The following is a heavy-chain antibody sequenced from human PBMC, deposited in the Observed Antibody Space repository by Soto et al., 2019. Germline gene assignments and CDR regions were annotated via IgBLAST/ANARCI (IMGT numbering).Heavy chain of an antibody. CDR2: IYYSGTT. V-gene: IGHV4-39*01. CDR3: ARHAGGVSQIDY. CDR1: GGSISSHGYY. Sequence: KTSETLSLTCTVSGGSISSHGYYWGWIRQPPGKGLEWIGTIYYSGTTFYNPSLKGRVTISVDTSKNQLSLKLSSVTAADTAVYYCARHAGGVSQIDYWGQGTLVTVS. J-gene: IGHJ4*02. D-gene: IGHD1-26*01.